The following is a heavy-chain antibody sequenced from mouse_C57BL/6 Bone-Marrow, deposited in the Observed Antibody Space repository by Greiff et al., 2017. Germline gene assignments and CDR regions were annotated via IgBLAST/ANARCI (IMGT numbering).Heavy chain of an antibody. CDR1: GFTFTDYY. V-gene: IGHV7-3*01. D-gene: IGHD1-1*01. CDR3: ARWSSYRCFGV. Sequence: EVKLVESGGGLVQPGGSLSLSCAASGFTFTDYYMSWVRQPPGEALEWLGVLRNKANGYTTEYSASVKGRFTISRDNSQSILYLHMHALSAEDRPTTYCARWSSYRCFGVWGTGTTVTVSS. J-gene: IGHJ1*03. CDR2: LRNKANGYTT.